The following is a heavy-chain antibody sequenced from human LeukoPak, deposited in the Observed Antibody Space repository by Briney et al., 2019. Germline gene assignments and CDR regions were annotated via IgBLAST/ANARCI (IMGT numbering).Heavy chain of an antibody. CDR3: ARGLIYDFWSGYYNYFDY. D-gene: IGHD3-3*01. CDR1: GFTFSSYS. V-gene: IGHV3-21*01. CDR2: ISSSSSYI. J-gene: IGHJ4*02. Sequence: PGGSLRLSCAASGFTFSSYSMKWVRQAPGKGLEWVSSISSSSSYIYYADSVKGRFTISRDNAKNSLYLQMNSLRAEDTAVYYCARGLIYDFWSGYYNYFDYWGQGTLVTVSS.